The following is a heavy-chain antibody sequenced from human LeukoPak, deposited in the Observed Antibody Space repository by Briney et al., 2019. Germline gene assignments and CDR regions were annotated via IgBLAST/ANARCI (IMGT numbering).Heavy chain of an antibody. CDR1: GYTFTSYG. CDR2: ISAYNGNT. Sequence: ASVKVSCKASGYTFTSYGISWVRQAPGQGLEWMGWISAYNGNTNYAQKLQGRVTITTDTSTSTAYMELRSLRSDDTAVYYCARNSWNYRPAPFDYWGQGTLVTVSS. CDR3: ARNSWNYRPAPFDY. J-gene: IGHJ4*02. D-gene: IGHD1-7*01. V-gene: IGHV1-18*01.